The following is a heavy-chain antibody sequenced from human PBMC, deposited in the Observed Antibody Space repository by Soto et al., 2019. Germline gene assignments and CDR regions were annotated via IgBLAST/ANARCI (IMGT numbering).Heavy chain of an antibody. CDR3: ARHGDYGDQNYYYYGMDV. CDR1: GGSISSSSYY. D-gene: IGHD4-17*01. J-gene: IGHJ6*02. Sequence: SETLSLTCTVSGGSISSSSYYWGWIRQPPGKGLEWIGSIYYSGSTYYNPSLKSRVTISVDTSKNQFSLKLSSVTAADTAVYYCARHGDYGDQNYYYYGMDVWGQGTTVTVSS. V-gene: IGHV4-39*01. CDR2: IYYSGST.